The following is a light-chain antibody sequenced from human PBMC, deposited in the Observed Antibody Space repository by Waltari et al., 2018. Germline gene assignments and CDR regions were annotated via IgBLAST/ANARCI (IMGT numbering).Light chain of an antibody. J-gene: IGLJ7*01. CDR1: SNLIGTNY. CDR2: ENT. Sequence: HYVLTQPPPASPAPGQRVTTYCTRGSNLIGTNYVPLSLHFPGTAPKLLIYENTERPAGIPGRFSGSTSGTSATLDITGLQAGYEADYYCGTWGSSLSGAVFGGGTHLTVL. CDR3: GTWGSSLSGAV. V-gene: IGLV1-51*02.